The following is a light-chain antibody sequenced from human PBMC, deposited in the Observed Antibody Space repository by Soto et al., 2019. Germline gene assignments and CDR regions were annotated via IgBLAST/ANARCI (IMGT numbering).Light chain of an antibody. CDR2: DAS. V-gene: IGKV1-5*01. Sequence: DIQMTQSPSTLSASVGDRVTITCRASQSISSWLAWYQQKPGKAPKLLIYDASSLESGVPSRFSGSGSGTEFTLAISGLLPEDLAAYLCQQLSTFPFAVGQGTRLEIK. CDR1: QSISSW. CDR3: QQLSTFPFA. J-gene: IGKJ5*01.